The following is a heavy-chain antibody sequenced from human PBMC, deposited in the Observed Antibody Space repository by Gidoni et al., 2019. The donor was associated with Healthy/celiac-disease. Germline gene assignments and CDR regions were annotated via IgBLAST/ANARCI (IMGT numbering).Heavy chain of an antibody. V-gene: IGHV3-23*01. D-gene: IGHD3-16*02. CDR1: GFTFSSYA. CDR2: ISGSGGST. J-gene: IGHJ4*02. CDR3: AKGADYDYVWGSYRLVYYFDY. Sequence: EVQLLESGGGLVQPGGSLRLSCAASGFTFSSYAMSWVRQAQGKGLEWVSAISGSGGSTYYADSVKGRFTISRDNSKNTLYLQMNSLRAEDTAVYYCAKGADYDYVWGSYRLVYYFDYWGQGTLVTVSS.